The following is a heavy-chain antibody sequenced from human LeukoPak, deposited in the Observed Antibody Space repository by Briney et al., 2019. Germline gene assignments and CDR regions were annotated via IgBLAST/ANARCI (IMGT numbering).Heavy chain of an antibody. V-gene: IGHV4-59*08. Sequence: SETLSLTCTVSGGSISSYYWSWIRQPPGKGLEWIGYIYYSGSTNYNPSLKSRVTISVDTSKNQFSLKLSSVTAADTAVYYCARTVGYSSSWYWGRWFDPWGQGTLVTVSP. CDR2: IYYSGST. CDR3: ARTVGYSSSWYWGRWFDP. CDR1: GGSISSYY. D-gene: IGHD6-13*01. J-gene: IGHJ5*02.